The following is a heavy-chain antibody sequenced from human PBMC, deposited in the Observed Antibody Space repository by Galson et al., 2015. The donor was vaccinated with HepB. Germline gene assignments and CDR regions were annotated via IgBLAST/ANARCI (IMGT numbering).Heavy chain of an antibody. J-gene: IGHJ5*02. CDR3: ARDRVVPNWFDP. V-gene: IGHV1-3*01. D-gene: IGHD2-21*01. Sequence: SVKVSCKASGYTFTSYAMHWVRQAPGQRLEWMGWINAGNGNAKYSQKFQGRVTITRDTSASTAYMELSSLRSEDTAVYYCARDRVVPNWFDPWGQGTLVTVSS. CDR1: GYTFTSYA. CDR2: INAGNGNA.